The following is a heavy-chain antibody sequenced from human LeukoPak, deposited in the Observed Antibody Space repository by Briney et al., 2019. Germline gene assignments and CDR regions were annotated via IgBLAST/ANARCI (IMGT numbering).Heavy chain of an antibody. CDR3: ARGRRWLQLGFDY. CDR2: INHSGST. J-gene: IGHJ4*02. D-gene: IGHD5-24*01. V-gene: IGHV4-34*01. CDR1: GGSFSGYY. Sequence: SETLSLTCAVYGGSFSGYYWSWIRQPPGKGLEWMGEINHSGSTNYNPSLKSRVTISVDTSKNQFSLKLSSVTAADTAVYYCARGRRWLQLGFDYWGQGTLVTVSS.